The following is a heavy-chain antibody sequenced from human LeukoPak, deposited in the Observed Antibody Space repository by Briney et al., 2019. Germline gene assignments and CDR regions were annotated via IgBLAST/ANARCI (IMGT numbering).Heavy chain of an antibody. Sequence: GGSLRLSCAASGFTFSSYAMSWVRQAPGKGLEWVANIKQDGGETYYVDSVKGRITVFRDNAKNSLYLQMNSLRAEDTALYYCARDCGGDCFSNDAFDIWGQGTMVTVSS. V-gene: IGHV3-7*03. J-gene: IGHJ3*02. CDR2: IKQDGGET. CDR1: GFTFSSYA. D-gene: IGHD2-21*02. CDR3: ARDCGGDCFSNDAFDI.